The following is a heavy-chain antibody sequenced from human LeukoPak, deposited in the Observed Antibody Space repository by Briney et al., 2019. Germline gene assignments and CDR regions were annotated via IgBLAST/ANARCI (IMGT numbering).Heavy chain of an antibody. D-gene: IGHD1-26*01. CDR3: ARDLGSYPEYYGMDV. J-gene: IGHJ6*02. V-gene: IGHV1-2*04. CDR2: INPNSGGT. Sequence: ASVKVSCKASGYTFTGYYMHWVRQAPGQGLEWMGWINPNSGGTNYAQKVQGWVTMTRDTSISTAYMELSRLRSDDTAVYYCARDLGSYPEYYGMDVWGQGTTVTVSS. CDR1: GYTFTGYY.